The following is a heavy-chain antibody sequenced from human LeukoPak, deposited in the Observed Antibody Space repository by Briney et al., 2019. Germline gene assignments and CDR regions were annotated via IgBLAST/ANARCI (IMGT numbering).Heavy chain of an antibody. CDR3: VRGLSPLQDSFDM. D-gene: IGHD4-11*01. J-gene: IGHJ3*02. CDR1: GFTFNDFA. CDR2: VSWNSGRV. V-gene: IGHV3-9*01. Sequence: PGGSLRLSCAASGFTFNDFAMHWVRLNPGKGLEWVSGVSWNSGRVNYADSVKGRFTISRDNAKNSLYLQMNSLRVEDTAVYYCVRGLSPLQDSFDMWGQGTMVTVSS.